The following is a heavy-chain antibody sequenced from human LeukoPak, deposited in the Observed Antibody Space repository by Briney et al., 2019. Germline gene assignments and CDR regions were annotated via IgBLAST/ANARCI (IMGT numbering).Heavy chain of an antibody. CDR1: GFTFTDYY. D-gene: IGHD6-19*01. CDR2: ISTFSTYT. V-gene: IGHV3-11*06. J-gene: IGHJ4*02. CDR3: AKIKGYSSSPFDI. Sequence: PGGSLRLSCAASGFTFTDYYMTWIRQAPGKGLEWLSYISTFSTYTYYADSVKGRFTISRDNANQSLFLQMDSLRADDTAVYYCAKIKGYSSSPFDIWGQGTLVTVSS.